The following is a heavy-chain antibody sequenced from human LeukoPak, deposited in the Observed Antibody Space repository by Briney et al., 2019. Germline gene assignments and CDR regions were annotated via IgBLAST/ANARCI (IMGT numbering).Heavy chain of an antibody. J-gene: IGHJ6*02. CDR3: ARLSGHCSGSRCYGCYAMDV. D-gene: IGHD2-15*01. Sequence: SETLSLTCNVSGGSINSGNYEWGWIRQPPGKGLEWIGSIHYSGSSHYNPSLKSRVTISVDTSKNQFSLNLNSVTAADMAMYYCARLSGHCSGSRCYGCYAMDVWGQGTTVSASS. V-gene: IGHV4-39*01. CDR2: IHYSGSS. CDR1: GGSINSGNYE.